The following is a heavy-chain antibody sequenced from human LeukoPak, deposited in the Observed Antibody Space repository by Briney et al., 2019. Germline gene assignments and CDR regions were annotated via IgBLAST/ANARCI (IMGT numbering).Heavy chain of an antibody. CDR3: ASGDDILTGYYHPNGVY. V-gene: IGHV1-2*02. CDR1: GYTFTGYY. CDR2: INPNSGGT. Sequence: ASVKVSCKASGYTFTGYYMHWVRQAPGQGLEWMGWINPNSGGTNYAQKFQGRVTMTRDTSISTAYMELSRLRSDDTAVYYCASGDDILTGYYHPNGVYWGRGTLVTVSS. D-gene: IGHD3-9*01. J-gene: IGHJ4*02.